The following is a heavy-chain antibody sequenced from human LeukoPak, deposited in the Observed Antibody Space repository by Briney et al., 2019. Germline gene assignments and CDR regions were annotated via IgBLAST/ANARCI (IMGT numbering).Heavy chain of an antibody. CDR1: GDSISIGSYY. CDR3: ARDWGY. V-gene: IGHV4-61*09. CDR2: MNTTGYT. Sequence: SQTLSLTCTVSGDSISIGSYYWRWLRQPAGKGLEWIGHMNTTGYTNYNPSLKSRVTISVDTSNNQFSLKLSSVTAADTAVYYCARDWGYWGQGTLVTVS. J-gene: IGHJ4*02. D-gene: IGHD3-16*01.